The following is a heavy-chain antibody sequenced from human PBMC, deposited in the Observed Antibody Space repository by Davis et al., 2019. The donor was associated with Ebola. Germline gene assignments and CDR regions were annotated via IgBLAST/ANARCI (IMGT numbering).Heavy chain of an antibody. CDR1: GFAFNSKA. V-gene: IGHV3-30-3*01. D-gene: IGHD3-10*01. CDR3: ARDINNYGSGTTRGFDI. CDR2: ISYSGSNE. J-gene: IGHJ3*02. Sequence: GGSLRLSCAASGFAFNSKAMHWVRQAPGKGLQWVAAISYSGSNEYYADSVKGRFTISRDNSKNTLYLQMNSLRAEDTAIYYCARDINNYGSGTTRGFDIWGHGTMVTVSS.